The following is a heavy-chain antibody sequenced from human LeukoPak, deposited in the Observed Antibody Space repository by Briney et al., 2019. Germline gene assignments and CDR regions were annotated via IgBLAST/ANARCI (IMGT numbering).Heavy chain of an antibody. J-gene: IGHJ4*02. Sequence: ASVKVSCKASGYTFTSYGISWVRQAPGQGLEWMGWISAYNGNTNYAQKLQGRVTMTTDTSTSTAYMELRSLRSDDTAVYYCASSYGRRLQLSCDYWGQGTLVTVSS. D-gene: IGHD5-24*01. CDR1: GYTFTSYG. V-gene: IGHV1-18*01. CDR2: ISAYNGNT. CDR3: ASSYGRRLQLSCDY.